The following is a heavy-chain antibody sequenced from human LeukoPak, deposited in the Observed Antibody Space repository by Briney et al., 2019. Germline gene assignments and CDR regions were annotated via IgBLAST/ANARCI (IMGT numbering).Heavy chain of an antibody. CDR2: ITGSGDNT. V-gene: IGHV3-23*01. Sequence: GGSLRLSCAASGFIFRNYAMSWVRQAQGKGVEWVSAITGSGDNTYYEDYVKGRFTVSRDNSKNTLYVEMNTLRAEDTAVYYCAKWGDYDILTGYYVSDFWGQGTLVTVSS. J-gene: IGHJ4*02. CDR1: GFIFRNYA. D-gene: IGHD3-9*01. CDR3: AKWGDYDILTGYYVSDF.